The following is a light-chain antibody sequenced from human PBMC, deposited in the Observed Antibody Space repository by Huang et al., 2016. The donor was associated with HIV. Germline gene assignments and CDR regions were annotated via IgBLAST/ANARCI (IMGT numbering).Light chain of an antibody. CDR2: ATS. V-gene: IGKV1-NL1*01. Sequence: DIRMTQSPSSLSASVGDRVTITCRASQGIGNSLAWYQQKPEKAPRLLLYATSTLESGVPSRFGGSGSGTHYTLTSNTLQPEDIASYYCQQYHSLPWTFGQGTKVEIK. J-gene: IGKJ1*01. CDR3: QQYHSLPWT. CDR1: QGIGNS.